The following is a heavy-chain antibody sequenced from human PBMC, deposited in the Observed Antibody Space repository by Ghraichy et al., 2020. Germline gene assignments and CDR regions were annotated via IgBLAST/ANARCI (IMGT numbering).Heavy chain of an antibody. Sequence: LSLTCAASGFTFSSYSINWVRQAPGKGLEWVSSISGSSNYIHYADSVKGRFTVSRDNAKNSLFLHMNSLRAEDTAVYYCAREGSGYYYFDSWGQGTLVTVSS. D-gene: IGHD3-22*01. CDR3: AREGSGYYYFDS. V-gene: IGHV3-21*01. CDR1: GFTFSSYS. CDR2: ISGSSNYI. J-gene: IGHJ4*02.